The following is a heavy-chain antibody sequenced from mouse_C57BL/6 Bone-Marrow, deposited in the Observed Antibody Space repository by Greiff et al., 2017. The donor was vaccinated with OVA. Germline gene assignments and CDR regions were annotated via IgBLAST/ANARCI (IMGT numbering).Heavy chain of an antibody. CDR1: GYTFTDYN. J-gene: IGHJ2*01. CDR3: ARLGGNYEKTYFDY. CDR2: INPNNGGT. D-gene: IGHD2-1*01. V-gene: IGHV1-18*01. Sequence: EVKLQQSGPELVKPGASVKIPCKASGYTFTDYNMDWVKQSHGKSLEWIGDINPNNGGTIYNQKFKGKATLTVDKSSSTAYMELRSLTSEDTAVYYCARLGGNYEKTYFDYWGQGTTLTVSS.